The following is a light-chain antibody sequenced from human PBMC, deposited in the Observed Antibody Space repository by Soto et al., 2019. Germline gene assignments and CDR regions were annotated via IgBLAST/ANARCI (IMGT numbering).Light chain of an antibody. J-gene: IGKJ5*01. V-gene: IGKV3-20*01. Sequence: EIVLTQSPGTLSLSPGARATLSCRASQSVSSSYLAWYQQKHGQAPRLLIYGASNRATGIPDRFSGSGSGTDLSITISSLQSEDVEVYYGQQYKNWPFTFGQGTRLEIK. CDR2: GAS. CDR3: QQYKNWPFT. CDR1: QSVSSSY.